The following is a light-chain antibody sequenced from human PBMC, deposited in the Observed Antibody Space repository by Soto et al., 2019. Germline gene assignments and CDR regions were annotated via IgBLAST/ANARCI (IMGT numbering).Light chain of an antibody. V-gene: IGKV4-1*01. CDR1: QSVLYSSNNKNY. J-gene: IGKJ2*01. CDR2: WAY. CDR3: QQYYSTPHT. Sequence: IVMTQSPDSLAVSLGERATINCKSSQSVLYSSNNKNYLAWYQQKPGQPPKLLIYWAYTRDSGVPDRFSGSGSGTDFTLTISSLQAEDGAVYYCQQYYSTPHTFGQGTKLEIK.